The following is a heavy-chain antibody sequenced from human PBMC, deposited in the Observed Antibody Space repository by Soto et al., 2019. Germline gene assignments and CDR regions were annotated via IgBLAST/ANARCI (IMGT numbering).Heavy chain of an antibody. CDR3: AKGEQQLVLDAFDI. J-gene: IGHJ3*02. V-gene: IGHV3-30*18. D-gene: IGHD6-13*01. CDR1: GFTFSSYG. CDR2: ISYDGSNK. Sequence: PGGSLRLSCAASGFTFSSYGMHWVRQAPGKGLEWVAVISYDGSNKYYADSVKGRFTISRDNSKNTLYLQMNSLRAEEPAVYYCAKGEQQLVLDAFDIWGQGTMVTVSS.